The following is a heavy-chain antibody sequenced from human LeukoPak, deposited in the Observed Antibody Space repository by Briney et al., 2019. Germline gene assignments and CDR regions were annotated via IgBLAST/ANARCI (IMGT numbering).Heavy chain of an antibody. J-gene: IGHJ4*02. CDR3: ARDSGGYSYGYLDY. Sequence: KPGGSLRLSCAASGFTFSTYGMHWVRQAPGKRLEWVAVTWYDGSYKHYGDSVKGRFTISRDNSKNTLYLQMASLRVEDTAVYYCARDSGGYSYGYLDYWGQGTLVTVSS. V-gene: IGHV3-33*01. CDR2: TWYDGSYK. CDR1: GFTFSTYG. D-gene: IGHD5-18*01.